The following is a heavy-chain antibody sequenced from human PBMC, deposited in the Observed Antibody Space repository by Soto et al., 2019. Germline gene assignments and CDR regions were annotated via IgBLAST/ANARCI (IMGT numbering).Heavy chain of an antibody. CDR3: ARGGTVTTNLYYYYYYMDV. J-gene: IGHJ6*03. D-gene: IGHD4-4*01. CDR2: MNPNSGNP. V-gene: IGHV1-8*01. Sequence: SGXTXXSYXINWVRQATGQGLEWMGWMNPNSGNPGYAQKFQGRDTMTRNTSISTAYMELSSLRSEDTAVYYCARGGTVTTNLYYYYYYMDVWGKGTTVTVSS. CDR1: GXTXXSYX.